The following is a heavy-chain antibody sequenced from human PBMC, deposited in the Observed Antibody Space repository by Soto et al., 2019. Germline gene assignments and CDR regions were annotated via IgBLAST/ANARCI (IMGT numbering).Heavy chain of an antibody. Sequence: PGGSLRLSCAASGFTFSSYWMHWVRQAPGKGLVWVSLINTDGSSTSYADSVKGRFTISRDNAKNTLYLQMNSLRAGDTAVYYCARDQGLYYHGMDVWGQWTSVTVSS. J-gene: IGHJ6*02. V-gene: IGHV3-74*01. CDR3: ARDQGLYYHGMDV. CDR1: GFTFSSYW. CDR2: INTDGSST.